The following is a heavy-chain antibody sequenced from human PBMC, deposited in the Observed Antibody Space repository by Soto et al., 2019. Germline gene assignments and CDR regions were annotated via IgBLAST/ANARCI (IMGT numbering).Heavy chain of an antibody. D-gene: IGHD5-12*01. CDR3: ASHAYSDYST. CDR2: IYYSGTT. J-gene: IGHJ4*02. V-gene: IGHV4-39*01. Sequence: SETLSLTCTVSGGSISSSSYYWGWIRQPPGKGLEWIGSIYYSGTTYYNPSLKSRLTISLDTSKNQFSLDLTSVTAADTAFYSCASHAYSDYSTWGQGTLVTVSS. CDR1: GGSISSSSYY.